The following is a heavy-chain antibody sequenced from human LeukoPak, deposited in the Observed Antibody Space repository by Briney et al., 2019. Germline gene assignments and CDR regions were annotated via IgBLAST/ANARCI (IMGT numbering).Heavy chain of an antibody. Sequence: PGGYLRLSCAASGFTFSSYSMNWVRQAPGKGLEWVSSISSSSSYIYYADSVKGRFTISRDNSKNTLYLQMNSLRAEDTAVYYCAKSAMIVVVIRVGFDYWGQGTLVTVSS. D-gene: IGHD3-22*01. J-gene: IGHJ4*02. V-gene: IGHV3-21*04. CDR3: AKSAMIVVVIRVGFDY. CDR1: GFTFSSYS. CDR2: ISSSSSYI.